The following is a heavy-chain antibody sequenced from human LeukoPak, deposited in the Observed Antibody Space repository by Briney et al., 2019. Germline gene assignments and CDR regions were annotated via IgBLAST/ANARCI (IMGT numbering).Heavy chain of an antibody. CDR3: ARPSCYDSSGYPPDAFDI. Sequence: SETLSLTCTVSGGSISSYYWSWIRQPPGKGLEWIGYIYYSGSTNYNPSLKSRVTISVDTSKNQFSLKLSSVTAADTAVYYCARPSCYDSSGYPPDAFDIWGQGTMVTVSS. V-gene: IGHV4-59*08. D-gene: IGHD3-22*01. J-gene: IGHJ3*02. CDR2: IYYSGST. CDR1: GGSISSYY.